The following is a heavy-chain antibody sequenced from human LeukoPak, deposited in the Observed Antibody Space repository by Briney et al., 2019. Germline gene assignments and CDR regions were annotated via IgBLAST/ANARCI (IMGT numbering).Heavy chain of an antibody. CDR1: GYSSTSYW. D-gene: IGHD3-10*01. Sequence: GESLRISCKGSGYSSTSYWISWVRQMPRKGREWMGRIDPSDSYTNYSPSFQGHVTISADKSISTAYLQWSSLKASDTAMYYCARLTMVRGVIIMAIDYWGQGTLVTVSS. V-gene: IGHV5-10-1*01. CDR3: ARLTMVRGVIIMAIDY. CDR2: IDPSDSYT. J-gene: IGHJ4*02.